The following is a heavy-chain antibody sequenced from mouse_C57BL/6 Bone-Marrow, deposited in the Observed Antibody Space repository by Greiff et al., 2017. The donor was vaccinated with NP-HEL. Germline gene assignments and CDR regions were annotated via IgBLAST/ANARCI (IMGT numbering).Heavy chain of an antibody. CDR2: ISYDGSN. Sequence: ESGPGLVKPSQSLSLTCSVTGYSITSGYYWNWIRQFPGNKLEWMGYISYDGSNNYNPSLKNRISITRDTSKNQFFLKLNSVTTEDTATYYCARGPPLYYGSRGPWFAYWGQGTLVTVSA. J-gene: IGHJ3*01. CDR1: GYSITSGYY. V-gene: IGHV3-6*01. D-gene: IGHD1-1*01. CDR3: ARGPPLYYGSRGPWFAY.